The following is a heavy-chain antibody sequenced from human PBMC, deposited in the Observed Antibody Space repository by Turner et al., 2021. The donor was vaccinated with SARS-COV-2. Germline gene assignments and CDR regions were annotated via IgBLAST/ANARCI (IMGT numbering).Heavy chain of an antibody. CDR1: EFTFSNAW. CDR3: TTHSAPDY. J-gene: IGHJ4*02. Sequence: DVQLVESGGGLVKPGGSLRLSCAASEFTFSNAWMSWVRQAPGKGLELVGRIKTKTDGETTDYAAPVKGRFTISRDDSKNTLYLQMNSLKTEDTAVYYCTTHSAPDYWGQGTLVTVSS. CDR2: IKTKTDGETT. D-gene: IGHD6-13*01. V-gene: IGHV3-15*01.